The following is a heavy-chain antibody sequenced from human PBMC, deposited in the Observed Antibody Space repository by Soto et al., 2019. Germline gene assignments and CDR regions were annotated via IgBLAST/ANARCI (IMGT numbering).Heavy chain of an antibody. CDR1: GGPFRAYH. J-gene: IGHJ6*03. V-gene: IGHV4-34*01. CDR2: INHTGSA. D-gene: IGHD1-20*01. CDR3: ARGGRGISSIPDYNNVYYMDI. Sequence: QVQLQQWGAGLLEPSETMSLTCAVHGGPFRAYHWSWIRQAPGKGLEWIGEINHTGSATYSTSLKSRSTLSGDKSKDQFSLRLTSLTAADTAVYFCARGGRGISSIPDYNNVYYMDIWGKGTTVTVSS.